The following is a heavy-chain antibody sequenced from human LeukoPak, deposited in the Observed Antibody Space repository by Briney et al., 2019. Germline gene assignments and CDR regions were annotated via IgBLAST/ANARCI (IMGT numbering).Heavy chain of an antibody. V-gene: IGHV1-69*04. J-gene: IGHJ4*02. CDR2: IIPILGIA. CDR1: GGTFSSYA. Sequence: ASVEVSCKASGGTFSSYAISWVRQAPGQGLEWMGRIIPILGIANYAQKFQGRVTITADKSTSTAYMELSSLRSEDTAVYYCARSAGYSYGNPFDYWGQGTLVTVSS. D-gene: IGHD5-18*01. CDR3: ARSAGYSYGNPFDY.